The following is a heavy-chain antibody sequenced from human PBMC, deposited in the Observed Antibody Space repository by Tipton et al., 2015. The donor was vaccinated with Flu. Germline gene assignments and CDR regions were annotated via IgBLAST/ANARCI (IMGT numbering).Heavy chain of an antibody. CDR1: GYSIGRGYF. J-gene: IGHJ2*01. D-gene: IGHD1-14*01. CDR2: IYHSGST. Sequence: GLVKPSETLSLTCAVSGYSIGRGYFWGWIRQPPGKGLEWIGSIYHSGSTFYNPSLKSRVTISLDTSKNQFSLKLHAVTAADTAVYYCARDHEWRNRYFDLWGRGTLVAVSS. V-gene: IGHV4-38-2*02. CDR3: ARDHEWRNRYFDL.